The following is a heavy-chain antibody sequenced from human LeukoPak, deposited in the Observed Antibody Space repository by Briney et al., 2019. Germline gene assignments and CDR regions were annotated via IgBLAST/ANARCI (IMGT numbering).Heavy chain of an antibody. CDR1: GGSISSGSYY. CDR2: IYTSGST. J-gene: IGHJ5*02. V-gene: IGHV4-61*02. Sequence: SETLSLTCTVSGGSISSGSYYWSWIRQPAGKGLEWIGRIYTSGSTNYNPSRKSRVTISVDTSKNQFSLKLSSVTAADTAVYYCARESYIAMVRGVIIWFDPWGQGTLVTVSS. CDR3: ARESYIAMVRGVIIWFDP. D-gene: IGHD3-10*01.